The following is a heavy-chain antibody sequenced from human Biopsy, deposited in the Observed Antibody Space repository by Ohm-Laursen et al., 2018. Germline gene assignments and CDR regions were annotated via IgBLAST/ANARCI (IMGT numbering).Heavy chain of an antibody. V-gene: IGHV1-8*01. CDR1: GYTFTSYD. CDR3: GRAVHNQQLIDP. J-gene: IGHJ5*02. D-gene: IGHD1-1*01. Sequence: SVKVSCKASGYTFTSYDITWVRQASGQGPEWIGWMNPVSGNSNFGQKFRGRVTVTSDNSTSTGYMELSGLTSDDTATYYCGRAVHNQQLIDPWGQGTLVTVTS. CDR2: MNPVSGNS.